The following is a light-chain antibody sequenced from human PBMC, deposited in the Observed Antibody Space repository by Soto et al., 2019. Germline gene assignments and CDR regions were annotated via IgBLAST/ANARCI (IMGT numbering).Light chain of an antibody. Sequence: QSVLTQPPSASATPGQRVTISCSGSSSNIGRNFVYWYQQLPGTAPKLLIYRNNQRPSGVPDRFSGSKSGTSASLAISGPRSEDEADYYCAAWDASLSGYVFGHGTKVTVL. CDR2: RNN. V-gene: IGLV1-47*01. CDR3: AAWDASLSGYV. CDR1: SSNIGRNF. J-gene: IGLJ1*01.